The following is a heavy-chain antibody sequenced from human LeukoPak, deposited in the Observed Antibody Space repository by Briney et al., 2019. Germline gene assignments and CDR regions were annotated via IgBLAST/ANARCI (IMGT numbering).Heavy chain of an antibody. CDR2: ISSSGSTI. D-gene: IGHD2-2*01. V-gene: IGHV3-11*01. CDR3: ARDGVEPAPSVNYYYGMDV. J-gene: IGHJ6*02. CDR1: GFTFSDYY. Sequence: PGGSLRLSCAASGFTFSDYYMSWIRQAPGKGLEWVSYISSSGSTIYYADSVKGRFTISRDNAKNSLYLQMNSLRAEDTAVYYCARDGVEPAPSVNYYYGMDVWGQGTTVTVSS.